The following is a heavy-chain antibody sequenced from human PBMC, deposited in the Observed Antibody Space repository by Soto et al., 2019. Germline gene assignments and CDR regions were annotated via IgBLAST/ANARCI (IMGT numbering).Heavy chain of an antibody. CDR1: GFTFSSYA. CDR2: ISGSGGST. J-gene: IGHJ4*02. CDR3: ARRGPGTDVDY. D-gene: IGHD6-13*01. V-gene: IGHV3-23*01. Sequence: EVQLLESGGGLVQPGGSLRLSCAASGFTFSSYAMNWVRQAPGKGLEWVSVISGSGGSTYYADSVKGRFTISRDNSTNTLYMQLNSLRAEDTAVYYCARRGPGTDVDYWGQGTLVTVSS.